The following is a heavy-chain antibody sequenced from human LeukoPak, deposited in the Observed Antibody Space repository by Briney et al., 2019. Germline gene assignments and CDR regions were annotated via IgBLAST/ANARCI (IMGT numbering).Heavy chain of an antibody. V-gene: IGHV3-48*03. J-gene: IGHJ4*02. Sequence: AGGSLRLSCAASGFSFNTYEFTWVRQAPGMGLEWLSYISNSGDVIKYADSVKGRFTISRDSAENALYLQMNNLGVDDTAIYFCAGGPQYTGSFPFWGQGTLVAVSS. CDR2: ISNSGDVI. CDR3: AGGPQYTGSFPF. D-gene: IGHD1-26*01. CDR1: GFSFNTYE.